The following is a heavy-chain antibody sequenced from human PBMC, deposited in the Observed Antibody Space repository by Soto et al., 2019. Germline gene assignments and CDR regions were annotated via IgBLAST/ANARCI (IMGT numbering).Heavy chain of an antibody. CDR1: GFTFGSYS. Sequence: GGSLRLSCAASGFTFGSYSMNWVRQAPGKGLEWVSVIWYDGSNKYYADSVKGRFTISRDNSKNTLYLQMNSLRAEDTAVYYCARGQAMVRGVMPFDIWGQGTMVTVSS. CDR3: ARGQAMVRGVMPFDI. J-gene: IGHJ3*02. D-gene: IGHD3-10*01. V-gene: IGHV3-33*08. CDR2: IWYDGSNK.